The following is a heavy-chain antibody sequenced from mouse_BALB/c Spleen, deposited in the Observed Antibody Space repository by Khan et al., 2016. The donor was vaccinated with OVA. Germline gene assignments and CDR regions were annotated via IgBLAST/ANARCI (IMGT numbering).Heavy chain of an antibody. D-gene: IGHD2-3*01. J-gene: IGHJ3*01. V-gene: IGHV5-12*02. CDR2: ISNRGSTT. CDR3: AREGDDGGLAY. Sequence: EVELVESGGGLVQPGGSLKLSCATSGCTFSDYYMYWVRQTPEKRLEWVAYISNRGSTTYYPDTVRGRFTISRDNAKNTLYLQMSRLKSEDTAMYYCAREGDDGGLAYWGQGTLVTVSA. CDR1: GCTFSDYY.